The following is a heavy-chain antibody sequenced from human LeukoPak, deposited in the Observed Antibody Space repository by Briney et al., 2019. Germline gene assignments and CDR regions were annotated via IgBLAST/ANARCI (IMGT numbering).Heavy chain of an antibody. D-gene: IGHD3-9*01. CDR3: ARDYDILTGSPGLRFDY. J-gene: IGHJ4*02. CDR2: ISGSSSYI. Sequence: GGSLRLSCAASGFTFSSYSMNWVRQAPGKGLEWVSSISGSSSYIYYADSVKGRFTISRDNSKNTLHLQMNSLRAEDTAVYYCARDYDILTGSPGLRFDYWGQGTLVTVSS. V-gene: IGHV3-21*01. CDR1: GFTFSSYS.